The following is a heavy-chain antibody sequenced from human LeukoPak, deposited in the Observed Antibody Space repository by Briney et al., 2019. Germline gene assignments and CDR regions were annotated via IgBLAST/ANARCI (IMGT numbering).Heavy chain of an antibody. D-gene: IGHD7-27*01. Sequence: ASVKVSCKASGYTFTGYYMHWVRQAPGQGLEWMGWINPNSGGTNYAQKFQGRVTMTRDTSISTAYMELSRLRSDDTAVYYCARVVSGEAGFDYWGQGTLVTVSS. CDR2: INPNSGGT. V-gene: IGHV1-2*02. CDR3: ARVVSGEAGFDY. CDR1: GYTFTGYY. J-gene: IGHJ4*02.